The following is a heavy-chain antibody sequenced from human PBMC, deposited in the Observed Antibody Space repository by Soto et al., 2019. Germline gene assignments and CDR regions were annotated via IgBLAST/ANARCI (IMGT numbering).Heavy chain of an antibody. V-gene: IGHV3-74*01. CDR1: GFSFSSYG. Sequence: EVQLVESGGGLVQPGGSLRLSCAASGFSFSSYGMHWVRQAPGTGLVWVSRVDADGSGTTYAGSVKGRFSISRDKAKNTVSLQMNNLRAEDTAVYYCAGASGWKFDYWGLGVLVTVAS. CDR2: VDADGSGT. CDR3: AGASGWKFDY. D-gene: IGHD1-1*01. J-gene: IGHJ4*02.